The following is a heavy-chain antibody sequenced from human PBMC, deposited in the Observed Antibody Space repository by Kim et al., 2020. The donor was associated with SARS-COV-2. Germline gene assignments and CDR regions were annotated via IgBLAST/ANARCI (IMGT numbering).Heavy chain of an antibody. CDR2: SNK. J-gene: IGHJ4*02. CDR3: ARERGYFDY. D-gene: IGHD3-10*01. V-gene: IGHV3-33*01. Sequence: SNKYYADSVEGRFTIYRDKSKNTLYLQMNSMRAEDTAVNYCARERGYFDYWGQGTLVTVSS.